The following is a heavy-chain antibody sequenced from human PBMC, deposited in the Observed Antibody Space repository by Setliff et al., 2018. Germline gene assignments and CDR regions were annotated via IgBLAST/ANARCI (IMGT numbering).Heavy chain of an antibody. D-gene: IGHD2-15*01. CDR3: AISSLSICTGGNCPNVFDV. V-gene: IGHV1-18*01. Sequence: ASVKVSCKGSGYIFTSSGISWVRQVPGQGLDWMGWISTYNGHTNYAQKFQGRVTMTTEESTGTAYMELRSLRSDDTAVYYCAISSLSICTGGNCPNVFDVWGQGTWVTVSS. J-gene: IGHJ3*01. CDR1: GYIFTSSG. CDR2: ISTYNGHT.